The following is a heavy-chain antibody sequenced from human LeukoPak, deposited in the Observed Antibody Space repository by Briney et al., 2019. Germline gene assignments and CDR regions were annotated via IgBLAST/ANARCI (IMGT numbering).Heavy chain of an antibody. CDR1: GGSISSGSCY. Sequence: SETLSLTCTVSGGSISSGSCYWSWIRQPAGKGLEWIGRIYTSGSTNYNPSLKSRVTISVDTSKNQFSLKLSSVTAADTAVYYCARVESGSHFDYWGQGTLVTVSS. CDR3: ARVESGSHFDY. V-gene: IGHV4-61*02. CDR2: IYTSGST. J-gene: IGHJ4*02. D-gene: IGHD3-22*01.